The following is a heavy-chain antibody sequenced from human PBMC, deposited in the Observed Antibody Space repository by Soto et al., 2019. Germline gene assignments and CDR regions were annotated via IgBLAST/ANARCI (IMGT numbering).Heavy chain of an antibody. V-gene: IGHV1-69*04. CDR3: AREYYDFWSGYYPDAFDI. D-gene: IGHD3-3*01. J-gene: IGHJ3*02. CDR1: GGTFSSYT. Sequence: SVKVSCKASGGTFSSYTISWVRQAPGRGLEWMGRIIPILGIANYAQKFQGRVTITADKSTSTAYMELSSLRSEDTAVYYCAREYYDFWSGYYPDAFDIWGQGTMVTVSS. CDR2: IIPILGIA.